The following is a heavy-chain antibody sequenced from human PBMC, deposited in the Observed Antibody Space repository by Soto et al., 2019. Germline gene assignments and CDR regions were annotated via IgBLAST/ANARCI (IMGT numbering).Heavy chain of an antibody. CDR2: ISAYNGNT. D-gene: IGHD3-3*01. Sequence: ASVKVSCKASGYTFTSYGISWVRQAPGQGLEWMGWISAYNGNTNYAQKLQGRVTMTTDTSTSTAYMELRSLRSDDTAVYYCARAPLFGVVIMHYYYYMDVWGKGTTVTVSS. V-gene: IGHV1-18*01. J-gene: IGHJ6*03. CDR1: GYTFTSYG. CDR3: ARAPLFGVVIMHYYYYMDV.